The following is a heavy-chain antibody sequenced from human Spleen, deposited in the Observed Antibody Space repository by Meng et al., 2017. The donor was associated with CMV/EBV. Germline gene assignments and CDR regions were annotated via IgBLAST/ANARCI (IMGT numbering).Heavy chain of an antibody. D-gene: IGHD6-13*01. CDR3: ARGRIAAAGFFDY. Sequence: QVQLQQWAVGLLKPSETLSLTLAVYGGSFSGYYWSWIRQPPGKGLEWIGEINHSGSTNYNPSLKSRVTISVDTSKNQFSLKLSSVTAADTAVYYCARGRIAAAGFFDYWGQGTLVTVSS. V-gene: IGHV4-34*01. CDR1: GGSFSGYY. J-gene: IGHJ4*02. CDR2: INHSGST.